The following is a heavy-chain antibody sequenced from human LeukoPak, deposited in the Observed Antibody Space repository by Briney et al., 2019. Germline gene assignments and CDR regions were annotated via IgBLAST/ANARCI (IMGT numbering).Heavy chain of an antibody. CDR3: ARGLITGAAGTYYYYGMDV. J-gene: IGHJ6*02. CDR1: GXIFSRYG. V-gene: IGHV3-64*01. CDR2: ISNSGGST. D-gene: IGHD6-13*01. Sequence: QPGGSLRLSCVASGXIFSRYGMHWVRQAPGKGLEYVSAISNSGGSTYYANSVKGRFTISRDNSKNTLYLQMGSLRGEDMAVYYCARGLITGAAGTYYYYGMDVWGQGTTVTVSS.